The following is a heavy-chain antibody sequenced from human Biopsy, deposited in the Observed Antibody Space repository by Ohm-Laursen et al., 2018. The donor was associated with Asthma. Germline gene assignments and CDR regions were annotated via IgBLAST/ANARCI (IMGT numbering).Heavy chain of an antibody. V-gene: IGHV1-2*06. D-gene: IGHD6-19*01. Sequence: ASSVKVSCKASGYTFTDYYVMWLRQAPGQGLEWMGRINPVSGSTNFAQKFQGRVTMTRDTSISTAYMELSRLRSDDTAVYYCAIVGYSSGWDFFNYWGQGTLVTVSS. CDR3: AIVGYSSGWDFFNY. CDR2: INPVSGST. J-gene: IGHJ4*02. CDR1: GYTFTDYY.